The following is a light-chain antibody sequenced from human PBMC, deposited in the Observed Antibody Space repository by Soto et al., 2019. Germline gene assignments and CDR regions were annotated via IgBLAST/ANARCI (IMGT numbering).Light chain of an antibody. CDR1: QSVSSSY. CDR3: QQYGSSPFT. Sequence: EFVLTQSPGTLSLSPGERATLSCRASQSVSSSYLAWYQQKPDQAPRLLIYGASSRATGIPDRLSGSGSGTDFPLTISRLEPEYFAVYYCQQYGSSPFTFGPGTKVDIK. CDR2: GAS. J-gene: IGKJ3*01. V-gene: IGKV3-20*01.